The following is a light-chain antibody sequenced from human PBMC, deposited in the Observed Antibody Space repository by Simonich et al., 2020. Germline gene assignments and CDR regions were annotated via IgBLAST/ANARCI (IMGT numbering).Light chain of an antibody. Sequence: QSALTQPSSVSGSPGQSITISCPGTSSDVGGYNYVSWYQQHPVKAPKLMIYDVSKLPSGGANRFSGSKSGNTASLTVSGLQAEDEADYYGSSYAGSNNLVFGGGTKLTVL. V-gene: IGLV2-8*01. J-gene: IGLJ2*01. CDR3: SSYAGSNNLV. CDR1: SSDVGGYNY. CDR2: DVS.